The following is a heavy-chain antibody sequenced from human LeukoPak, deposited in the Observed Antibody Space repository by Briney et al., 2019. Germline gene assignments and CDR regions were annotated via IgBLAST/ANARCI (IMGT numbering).Heavy chain of an antibody. Sequence: PSETLSLTCAVSGGSISSGGYSWSWVRQAPGKGLEWVSTISGGGGSTYYADSVKGRFTISRDNSKNTLYLQVNSLRAEDTAVYYCAKGGKWDVTPFDYWGQGTLVTVSS. CDR2: ISGGGGST. CDR1: GGSISSGGYS. D-gene: IGHD1-26*01. CDR3: AKGGKWDVTPFDY. J-gene: IGHJ4*02. V-gene: IGHV3-23*01.